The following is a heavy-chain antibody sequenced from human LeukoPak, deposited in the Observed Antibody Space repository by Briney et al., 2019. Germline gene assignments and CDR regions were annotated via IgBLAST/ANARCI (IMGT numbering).Heavy chain of an antibody. Sequence: SETLSLTCTVSGGSISSYYWSWIRQPAGKGLEWIGRIYTSGSTNYNPSLKSRVTMSVVTSKNQFSLKLSSVTAADTAVYYRARESTPRDIVVVPAYYFDYWGQGTLVTVSS. D-gene: IGHD2-2*01. CDR1: GGSISSYY. CDR3: ARESTPRDIVVVPAYYFDY. CDR2: IYTSGST. J-gene: IGHJ4*02. V-gene: IGHV4-4*07.